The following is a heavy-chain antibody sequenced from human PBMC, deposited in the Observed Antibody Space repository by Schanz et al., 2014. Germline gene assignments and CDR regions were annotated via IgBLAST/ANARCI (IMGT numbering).Heavy chain of an antibody. CDR1: GFSFRKSA. Sequence: VQLVESGGGLVKPGESLRLSCAASGFSFRKSAMSWIRQAPGKGLEWVSYISSSGSYTNYADSVKGRFTTSRDNGKKSMYLQMNSLRAEDTAVYYCARLDSSSWYPRYWGQGTLVTVSS. CDR2: ISSSGSYT. J-gene: IGHJ4*02. V-gene: IGHV3-11*05. D-gene: IGHD6-13*01. CDR3: ARLDSSSWYPRY.